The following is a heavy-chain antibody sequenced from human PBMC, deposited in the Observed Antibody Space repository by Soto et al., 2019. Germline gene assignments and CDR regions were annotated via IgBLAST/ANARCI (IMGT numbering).Heavy chain of an antibody. Sequence: PGGSLRLSGAASGFSFSSYDMEWVRLAPGKGLEWVAATTYDGGIKHYVDSVKGRFTISRDNSKNTLYLQMNSLRVEDTATYYCAGALENPYFYYGLNVWGQGTTVTVSS. D-gene: IGHD1-1*01. J-gene: IGHJ6*02. CDR2: TTYDGGIK. CDR1: GFSFSSYD. V-gene: IGHV3-30*03. CDR3: AGALENPYFYYGLNV.